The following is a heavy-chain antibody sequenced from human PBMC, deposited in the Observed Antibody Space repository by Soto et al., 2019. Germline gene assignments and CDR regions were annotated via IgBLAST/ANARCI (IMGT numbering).Heavy chain of an antibody. CDR1: GYIFTDHC. CDR3: ARLKPQGPTVTYFDY. J-gene: IGHJ4*02. Sequence: GESLKISCKGSGYIFTDHCIVWVRQMAGKGLEWVGIICPGYSNIIYSPSVQGQVTISADKSISTAYLQWSSLKASDTAMYYCARLKPQGPTVTYFDYWGQGTLVTVSS. D-gene: IGHD4-17*01. CDR2: ICPGYSNI. V-gene: IGHV5-51*01.